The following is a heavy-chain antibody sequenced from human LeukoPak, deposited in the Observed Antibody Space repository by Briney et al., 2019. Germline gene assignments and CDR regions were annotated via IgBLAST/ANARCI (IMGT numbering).Heavy chain of an antibody. J-gene: IGHJ4*02. CDR1: DESFSVHY. CDR2: IHYSETT. Sequence: ASETLSLTCAVSDESFSVHYWGWIRQPPGKGLEWIASIHYSETTYYDPSLKSRVTISVDTSKNHFSLKLSSVTAADTAVYYCARGPTYQPIDFWGQGTLVTVSS. D-gene: IGHD2-2*01. V-gene: IGHV4-39*02. CDR3: ARGPTYQPIDF.